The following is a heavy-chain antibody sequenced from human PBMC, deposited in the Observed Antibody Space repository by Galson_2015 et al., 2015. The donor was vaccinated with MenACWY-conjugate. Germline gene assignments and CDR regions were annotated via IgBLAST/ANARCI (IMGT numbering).Heavy chain of an antibody. CDR2: IWYDGSNE. CDR3: ARVAYYDFWSGYYTLRDYYYYMDV. V-gene: IGHV3-33*01. Sequence: SLRLSCAASGFTLSNYGMHWVRQAPGKGLEWVAVIWYDGSNEYYADSAKGRFTISRDNSKNTLYLQMNSLQAEDTAVYYCARVAYYDFWSGYYTLRDYYYYMDVWGTGTTVPVSS. CDR1: GFTLSNYG. J-gene: IGHJ6*03. D-gene: IGHD3-3*01.